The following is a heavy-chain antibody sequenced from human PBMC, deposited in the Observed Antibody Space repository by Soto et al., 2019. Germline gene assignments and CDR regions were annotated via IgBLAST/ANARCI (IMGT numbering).Heavy chain of an antibody. CDR1: GGTFRSYA. J-gene: IGHJ6*02. CDR2: LIPIFGTA. D-gene: IGHD2-2*02. CDR3: ARGLLGYCSSTSCYTVYYYYGMDV. V-gene: IGHV1-69*01. Sequence: RVSCKGSGGTFRSYAISWVRQAHGQGLEWMGGLIPIFGTANYAQKFQGRVTITADESTSTAYMELSSLRSEDTAVYYCARGLLGYCSSTSCYTVYYYYGMDVWGQGTTVTVS.